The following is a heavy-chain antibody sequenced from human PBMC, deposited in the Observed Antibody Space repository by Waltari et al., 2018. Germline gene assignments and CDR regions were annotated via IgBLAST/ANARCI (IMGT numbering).Heavy chain of an antibody. CDR3: AKDEGARLAPTFGMDA. J-gene: IGHJ6*02. CDR1: GFPFSTST. Sequence: EMQLVESGGALVKPGGSLRLSCPASGFPFSTSTMHWVRQAPGQGLEWVAVMTASGLMDYGDSVKGRFIISRDNSKNTLYLEMFRLRVEDTARYYCAKDEGARLAPTFGMDAWGQGTTVIVS. V-gene: IGHV3-23*04. D-gene: IGHD6-6*01. CDR2: MTASGLM.